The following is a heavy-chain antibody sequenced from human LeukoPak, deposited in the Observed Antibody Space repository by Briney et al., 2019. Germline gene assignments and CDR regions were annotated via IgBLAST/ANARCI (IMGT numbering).Heavy chain of an antibody. CDR1: GFTFSNYL. J-gene: IGHJ4*02. D-gene: IGHD2-2*01. V-gene: IGHV3-74*01. CDR2: IKSDGGSA. CDR3: TRGYLYATVPDY. Sequence: PGGSLRLSCAASGFTFSNYLMNWVRQAPGKGLVWVSNIKSDGGSAYYADSVKGRFTVSRDNAKNALYLQMNSLRAEDTAVYYCTRGYLYATVPDYWGQGTLATVSS.